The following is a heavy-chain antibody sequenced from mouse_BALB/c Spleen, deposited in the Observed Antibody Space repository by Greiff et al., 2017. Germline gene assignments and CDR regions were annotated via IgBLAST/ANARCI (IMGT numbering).Heavy chain of an antibody. D-gene: IGHD1-1*01. CDR3: ARSVDYGSSWYFDV. J-gene: IGHJ1*01. V-gene: IGHV5-17*02. CDR2: ISSGSSTI. CDR1: GFTFSSFG. Sequence: EVHLVESGGGLVQPGGSRKLSCAASGFTFSSFGMHWVRQAPEKGLEWVAYISSGSSTIYYADTVKGRFTISRDNPKNTLFLQMTSLRSEDTAMYYCARSVDYGSSWYFDVWGAGTTVTVSS.